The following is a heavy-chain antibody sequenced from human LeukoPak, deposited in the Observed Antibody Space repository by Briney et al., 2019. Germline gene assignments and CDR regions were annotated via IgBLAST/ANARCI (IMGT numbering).Heavy chain of an antibody. Sequence: GGSLRLSCAASGFTFSNAWMSWVRQTPGKGLEWVGRIKSKTDGGTTDYAAPVKGRFTISRDDSKNTLYLQMNSLKTEDTAVYYCTTRYCSGGSCSDPWGQGTLVTVS. CDR3: TTRYCSGGSCSDP. D-gene: IGHD2-15*01. V-gene: IGHV3-15*01. CDR1: GFTFSNAW. J-gene: IGHJ5*02. CDR2: IKSKTDGGTT.